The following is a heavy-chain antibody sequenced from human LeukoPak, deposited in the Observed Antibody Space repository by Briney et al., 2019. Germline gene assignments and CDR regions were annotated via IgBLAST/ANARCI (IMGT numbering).Heavy chain of an antibody. D-gene: IGHD6-13*01. CDR2: INPNSGGT. V-gene: IGHV1-2*02. J-gene: IGHJ4*02. CDR1: GYTLTGYY. CDR3: ARSSIIAAAGPYYFDY. Sequence: ASVKVSCKASGYTLTGYYMHWVRQAPGQGLEWMGWINPNSGGTNYAQKFQGRVTMTRDTSISTAYMELSRLGSEDTAVYYCARSSIIAAAGPYYFDYWGQGTLVTVSS.